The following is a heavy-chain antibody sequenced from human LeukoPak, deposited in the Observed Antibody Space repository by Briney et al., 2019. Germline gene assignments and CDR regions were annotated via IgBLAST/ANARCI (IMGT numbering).Heavy chain of an antibody. CDR3: ARGATDYYFDY. Sequence: PSETLSLTCTVSGGSISSYYWSWIRQPPGKALEWIGYIYYSGSNNYNPSLKSRVTISVDTSKNQFSLKLSSVTAADPAVYYCARGATDYYFDYWGQGTLVTVSS. D-gene: IGHD1-26*01. V-gene: IGHV4-59*01. CDR2: IYYSGSN. CDR1: GGSISSYY. J-gene: IGHJ4*02.